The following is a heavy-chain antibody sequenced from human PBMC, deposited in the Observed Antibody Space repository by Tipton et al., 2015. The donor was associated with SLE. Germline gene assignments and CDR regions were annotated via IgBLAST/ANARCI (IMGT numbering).Heavy chain of an antibody. CDR3: ARHAGDYACFDS. CDR1: GDSISGHY. CDR2: IYDSGST. J-gene: IGHJ4*02. D-gene: IGHD4-17*01. V-gene: IGHV4-59*08. Sequence: TLSLTCTVSGDSISGHYRSWIRQPPGKGLEWIGYIYDSGSTSYNPSLKSRVTISEDTSKQQFSLKLTSLTAADTAVYYCARHAGDYACFDSWGQGILVTVSS.